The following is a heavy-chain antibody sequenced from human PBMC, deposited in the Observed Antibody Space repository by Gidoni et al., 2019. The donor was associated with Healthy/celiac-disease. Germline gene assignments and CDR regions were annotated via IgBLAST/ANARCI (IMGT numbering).Heavy chain of an antibody. CDR3: ARDDAYGDHYGESGAFDI. Sequence: EVQLVESGGGLIQPGGSLRLSCAASGFTVSSNYMSWVRQAPGKGLEWVSVIYSGGSTYYADSVKGRFTISRDNSKNTLYLQMNSLRAEDTAVYYCARDDAYGDHYGESGAFDIWGQGTMVTVSS. V-gene: IGHV3-53*01. CDR1: GFTVSSNY. CDR2: IYSGGST. J-gene: IGHJ3*02. D-gene: IGHD4-17*01.